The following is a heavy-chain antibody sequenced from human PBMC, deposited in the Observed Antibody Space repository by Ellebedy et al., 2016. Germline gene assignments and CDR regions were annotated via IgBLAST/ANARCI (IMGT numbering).Heavy chain of an antibody. CDR2: VDGDGSGT. CDR1: GFTFTNYW. D-gene: IGHD4-23*01. J-gene: IGHJ5*02. CDR3: AKSREGGGNSGDWFDP. V-gene: IGHV3-74*01. Sequence: GGSLRLSXAASGFTFTNYWMHWVRQVPGKGLVWVSRVDGDGSGTSYADSVKGRFTISRYNSKNTLYLQMNSLRAEDTAVYYCAKSREGGGNSGDWFDPWGQGTLVTVSS.